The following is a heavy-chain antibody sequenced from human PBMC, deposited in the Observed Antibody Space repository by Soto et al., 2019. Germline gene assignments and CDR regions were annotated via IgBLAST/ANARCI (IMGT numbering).Heavy chain of an antibody. D-gene: IGHD6-19*01. Sequence: LRLSCAASGFSFVTYAMGWVRQAPGKGLEWVSVMSNSGDETYYADSVKGRSTISGDNFQNTLYLQLSSLRAEDTAVYYCAKDAARTSGWYYFDFWGQGTLVTVSS. CDR3: AKDAARTSGWYYFDF. CDR1: GFSFVTYA. CDR2: MSNSGDET. V-gene: IGHV3-23*01. J-gene: IGHJ4*02.